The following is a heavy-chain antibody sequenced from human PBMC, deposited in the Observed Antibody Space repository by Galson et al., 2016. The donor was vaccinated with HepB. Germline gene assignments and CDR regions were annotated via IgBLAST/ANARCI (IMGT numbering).Heavy chain of an antibody. Sequence: SLRLSCAASGFTFSETYMTWIRQAPGKGLEWISYITSSGGLSYYADSMEGRFTISRDNAKNSVYLQIDSLRAEDTAVYYCASRGFSGSLDNWGQGTLVTVSS. CDR3: ASRGFSGSLDN. V-gene: IGHV3-11*01. CDR1: GFTFSETY. J-gene: IGHJ4*02. CDR2: ITSSGGLS. D-gene: IGHD6-25*01.